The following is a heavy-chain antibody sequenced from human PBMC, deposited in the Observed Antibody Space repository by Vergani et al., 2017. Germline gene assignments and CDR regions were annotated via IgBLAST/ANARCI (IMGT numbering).Heavy chain of an antibody. J-gene: IGHJ6*03. CDR2: IYSGGST. Sequence: EVQLVETGGGLIQPGGSLRLSCAASGFTVSSNYMSWVRQAPGKGLEWVSVIYSGGSTYSADSVKGRFTISRDNSKNTLYLQMNSLRAEDTAVYYCARGNSSSWGSYYYYYMDVWGKGTTVTVSS. V-gene: IGHV3-53*02. CDR3: ARGNSSSWGSYYYYYMDV. D-gene: IGHD6-13*01. CDR1: GFTVSSNY.